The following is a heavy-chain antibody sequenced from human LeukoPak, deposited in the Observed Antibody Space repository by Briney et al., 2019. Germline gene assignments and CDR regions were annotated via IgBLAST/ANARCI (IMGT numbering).Heavy chain of an antibody. Sequence: SETLSLTCAVYGGSFSGYYWNWIRQPPGKGLEWIGEINHSGSTNYNPSLKSRVTISVDTSKNQFSLKLSSVTAADTAVYYCARGRNIAARNYFDYWGQGTLVNVSS. J-gene: IGHJ4*02. D-gene: IGHD6-6*01. V-gene: IGHV4-34*01. CDR3: ARGRNIAARNYFDY. CDR1: GGSFSGYY. CDR2: INHSGST.